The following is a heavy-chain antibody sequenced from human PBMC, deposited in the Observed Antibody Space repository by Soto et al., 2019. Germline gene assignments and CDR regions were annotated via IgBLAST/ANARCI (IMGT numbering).Heavy chain of an antibody. V-gene: IGHV1-8*01. CDR3: ATLWFGELWAYGMDV. J-gene: IGHJ6*02. CDR2: MNPNSGNT. CDR1: GYTFTSYD. D-gene: IGHD3-10*01. Sequence: XSVKVSCKASGYTFTSYDINWVRQATGQGLEWMGWMNPNSGNTGYAQKFQGRVTMTRNTSISTAYMELSSLRSEDTAVYYCATLWFGELWAYGMDVWGQGTTVTVSS.